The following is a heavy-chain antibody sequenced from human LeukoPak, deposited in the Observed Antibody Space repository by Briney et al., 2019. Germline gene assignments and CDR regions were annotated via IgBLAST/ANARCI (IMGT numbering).Heavy chain of an antibody. Sequence: SVKVSCKASGGTFSSYAISWVRQAPGQGLEWMGRIIPIFGTANYAQKFQGRVTITTDESTSTAYMELSSLRSEDTAVYHCARGVLWFGELYYFDYWGQGTLVTVSS. CDR1: GGTFSSYA. J-gene: IGHJ4*02. CDR2: IIPIFGTA. CDR3: ARGVLWFGELYYFDY. D-gene: IGHD3-10*01. V-gene: IGHV1-69*05.